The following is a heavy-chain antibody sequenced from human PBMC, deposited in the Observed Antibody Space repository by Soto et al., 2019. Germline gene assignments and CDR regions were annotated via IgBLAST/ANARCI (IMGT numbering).Heavy chain of an antibody. J-gene: IGHJ4*02. CDR3: AREGMSRPRWVFDY. V-gene: IGHV3-64*01. CDR2: ISTNGDST. CDR1: GFTFGSYP. D-gene: IGHD6-13*01. Sequence: EVQLVESGGGLVQPGGYLRLSCAASGFTFGSYPMHWVRQAPGKGLEYVSAISTNGDSTFYAKSVKGRFTISRDNSKNTLYLQMGSLRAVDMGVYYCAREGMSRPRWVFDYWGKGTLVTASS.